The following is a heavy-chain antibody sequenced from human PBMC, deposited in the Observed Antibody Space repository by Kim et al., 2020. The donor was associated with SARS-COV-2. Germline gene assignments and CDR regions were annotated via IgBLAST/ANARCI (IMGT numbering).Heavy chain of an antibody. Sequence: STNYNPSLKSRVTISVDTSKNQFSLKLSSVTAADTAVYYCASVVGANGGYWGQGTLVTVSS. J-gene: IGHJ4*02. CDR2: ST. V-gene: IGHV4-34*01. CDR3: ASVVGANGGY. D-gene: IGHD1-26*01.